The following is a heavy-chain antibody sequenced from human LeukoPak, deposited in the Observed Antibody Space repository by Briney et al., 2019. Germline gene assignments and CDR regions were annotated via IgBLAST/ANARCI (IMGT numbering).Heavy chain of an antibody. CDR2: INYSGST. D-gene: IGHD3-10*01. CDR1: GGSISRSSYY. V-gene: IGHV4-39*01. Sequence: SETLSLTCTVSGGSISRSSYYWGWIRQPPGKGLEWIGSINYSGSTYYNPFLKSRVTISADTSKNQFSLKLRSETAADTAVYYCARLGGSGSHFDYWGQGTLVTVSS. J-gene: IGHJ4*02. CDR3: ARLGGSGSHFDY.